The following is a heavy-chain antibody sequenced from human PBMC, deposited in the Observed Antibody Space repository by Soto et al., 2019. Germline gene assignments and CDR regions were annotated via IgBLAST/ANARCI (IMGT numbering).Heavy chain of an antibody. J-gene: IGHJ5*02. CDR3: AREKVRGVISPPTNWFDP. V-gene: IGHV4-59*01. Sequence: PSETLSLTCTVSGGSISSYYWSWIRQPPGKGLEWIGYIYYSGSTNYNPSLKSRVTISVDTSKNQFSLKLSSVTAADTAVYYCAREKVRGVISPPTNWFDPWGQGTLVTVSS. CDR2: IYYSGST. D-gene: IGHD3-10*01. CDR1: GGSISSYY.